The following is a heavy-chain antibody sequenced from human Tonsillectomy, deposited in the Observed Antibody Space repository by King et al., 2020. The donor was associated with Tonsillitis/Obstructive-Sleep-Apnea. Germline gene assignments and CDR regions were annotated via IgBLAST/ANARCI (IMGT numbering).Heavy chain of an antibody. V-gene: IGHV5-10-1*03. Sequence: VQLVESGAEVKKPGESLRISCKGSGYSFTSYWINSVRQMPGKGLEWMGRIDPSDSYTNYSPSFQGHVTISADKSISTAYLQWSSLKASDTAMYYCARHRSNSQKNMDVWGQGTTVTVSS. D-gene: IGHD4-11*01. CDR2: IDPSDSYT. CDR3: ARHRSNSQKNMDV. CDR1: GYSFTSYW. J-gene: IGHJ6*02.